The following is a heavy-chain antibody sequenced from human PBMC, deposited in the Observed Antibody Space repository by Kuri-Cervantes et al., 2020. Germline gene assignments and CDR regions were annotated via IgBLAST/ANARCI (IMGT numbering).Heavy chain of an antibody. Sequence: SCTVSGGSISSGGYYWSWIRQHPGKGLEWIGYIYYSGSTYYNPSLTSRVTISVDTSKNQFSLKLSSVTAADTAVYYCARRPPQSAFDVWGQGTMVTVSS. CDR2: IYYSGST. J-gene: IGHJ3*01. CDR3: ARRPPQSAFDV. CDR1: GGSISSGGYY. V-gene: IGHV4-31*02.